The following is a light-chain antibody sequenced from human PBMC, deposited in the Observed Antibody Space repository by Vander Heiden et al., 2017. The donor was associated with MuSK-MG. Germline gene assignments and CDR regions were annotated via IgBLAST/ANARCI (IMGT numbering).Light chain of an antibody. J-gene: IGLJ1*01. CDR2: QDN. Sequence: SYELTQPPSVSVSPGQTASITCSGAKLGDKYACWYQQKPGQSPVLVIYQDNKQPSGRPGRFSGSNAGNTATLTISGTQARDEADYYCQAGDSSTYVFGTGTKVTVL. V-gene: IGLV3-1*01. CDR3: QAGDSSTYV. CDR1: KLGDKY.